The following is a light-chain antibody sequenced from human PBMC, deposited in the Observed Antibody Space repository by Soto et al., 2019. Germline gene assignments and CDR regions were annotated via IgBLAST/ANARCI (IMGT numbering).Light chain of an antibody. J-gene: IGKJ4*01. CDR3: QQYNNWPLT. CDR2: GAS. V-gene: IGKV3-15*01. CDR1: QSLSSS. Sequence: EIVMTQSPATLSVSTGERATLSCRASQSLSSSLAWYQQKPGQAPRLLIYGASTRATGIPARFSGSGSGTEFTLTISSLQSEDFAVYYCQQYNNWPLTFGGGTKVDIK.